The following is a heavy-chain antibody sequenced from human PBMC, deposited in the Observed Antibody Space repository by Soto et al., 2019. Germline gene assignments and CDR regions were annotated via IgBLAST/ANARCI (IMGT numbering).Heavy chain of an antibody. D-gene: IGHD5-12*01. Sequence: QVQLQETGPGLVKPSETLSLTCTVSGGSISGYYWSWIRQSPGKGLEWIGYMHFNGDTKYNPSLKSRVTISLDTSKNQFSLKVDSVSAADTAVYYCARVAARGPDGGYDSGFDYWGQGSLVTVSS. CDR2: MHFNGDT. J-gene: IGHJ4*02. V-gene: IGHV4-59*01. CDR3: ARVAARGPDGGYDSGFDY. CDR1: GGSISGYY.